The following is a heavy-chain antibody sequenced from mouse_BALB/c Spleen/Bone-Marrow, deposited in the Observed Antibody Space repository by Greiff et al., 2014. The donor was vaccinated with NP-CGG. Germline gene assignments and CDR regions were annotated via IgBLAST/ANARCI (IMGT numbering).Heavy chain of an antibody. D-gene: IGHD3-1*01. V-gene: IGHV1-9*01. CDR3: ARELGLRLAY. CDR2: ILPGSGST. J-gene: IGHJ3*01. CDR1: GYTFSSYW. Sequence: LVESGAELMKPGASVKISCKATGYTFSSYWIEWVKQRPGHGLEWIGEILPGSGSTNYNKKFKGKATFTADTSSNTAYMQLSSLTSEDSAVYYCARELGLRLAYWGQGTLVTVSA.